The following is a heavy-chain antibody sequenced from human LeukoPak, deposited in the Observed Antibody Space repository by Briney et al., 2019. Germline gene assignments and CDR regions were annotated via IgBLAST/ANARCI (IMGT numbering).Heavy chain of an antibody. Sequence: SETLSLTCTVSGGSISSSSYYWGWIRQPPGKGLEWIGRIYTSGSTNYNPSLKSRVTMSVDTSKNQFSLKLSSVTAADTAVYYCARDGIVVVPAAMKYYYYYGMDVWGQGTTVTVSS. D-gene: IGHD2-2*01. CDR1: GGSISSSSYY. CDR2: IYTSGST. CDR3: ARDGIVVVPAAMKYYYYYGMDV. J-gene: IGHJ6*02. V-gene: IGHV4-39*07.